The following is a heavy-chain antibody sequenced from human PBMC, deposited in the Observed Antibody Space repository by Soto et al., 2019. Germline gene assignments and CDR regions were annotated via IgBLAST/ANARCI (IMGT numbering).Heavy chain of an antibody. V-gene: IGHV3-21*06. Sequence: EVQLVESGGGLVKPGGSLRLSCAASGLTFSSYSMNWVRQAPGKGLEWVSSISSTSSYIYYADSVKGRFTISRDNAKNSLFLKMNSLRAEDTAVYYCARERWELPDYWGQGTLVTVSS. CDR2: ISSTSSYI. CDR1: GLTFSSYS. J-gene: IGHJ4*02. D-gene: IGHD1-26*01. CDR3: ARERWELPDY.